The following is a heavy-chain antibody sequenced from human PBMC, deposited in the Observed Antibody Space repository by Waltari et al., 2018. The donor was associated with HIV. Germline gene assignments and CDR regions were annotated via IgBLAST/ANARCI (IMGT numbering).Heavy chain of an antibody. J-gene: IGHJ6*02. CDR2: FTSLDDRS. CDR3: GWVPAATHGMDV. CDR1: KFAFSIYT. Sequence: EVHLVESGGGLVKPGESLRLSCEASKFAFSIYTVNWVRQTPGKGLEWVSSFTSLDDRSHYLEPVKGRFSVSRDNAKNTLFLQMNSLRGEDTAVYYCGWVPAATHGMDVWGRGTTVIVSS. D-gene: IGHD6-13*01. V-gene: IGHV3-21*01.